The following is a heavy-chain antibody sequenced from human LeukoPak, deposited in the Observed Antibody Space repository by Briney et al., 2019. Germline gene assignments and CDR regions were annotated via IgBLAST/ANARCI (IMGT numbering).Heavy chain of an antibody. CDR2: INAGNGNT. CDR1: GYTFTSYS. CDR3: ARDRSSTWYGGIDY. D-gene: IGHD6-13*01. J-gene: IGHJ4*02. V-gene: IGHV1-3*01. Sequence: GASVKVSCKASGYTFTSYSIHWVRQAPGQKLEWMGWINAGNGNTEYSQNFQGRVTITRDTSASTSYMELSSLRFEDTAVYYCARDRSSTWYGGIDYWGQGTLVTVSS.